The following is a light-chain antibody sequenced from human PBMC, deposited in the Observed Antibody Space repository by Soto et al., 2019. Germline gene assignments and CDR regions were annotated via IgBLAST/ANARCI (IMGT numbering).Light chain of an antibody. Sequence: EIVLTQAPTTLSFSLGERATLSCRASQTVRKYLAWYQQKPGQAPRLLIYGASSRASGIPDRISGSGSGTDFALTISRLEPEDFAVYYCQQYGRSPFTFGQGTKLQIK. V-gene: IGKV3-20*01. J-gene: IGKJ2*01. CDR2: GAS. CDR3: QQYGRSPFT. CDR1: QTVRKY.